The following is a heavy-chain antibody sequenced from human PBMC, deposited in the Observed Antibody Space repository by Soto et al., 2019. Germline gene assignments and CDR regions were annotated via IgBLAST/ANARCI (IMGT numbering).Heavy chain of an antibody. D-gene: IGHD6-19*01. V-gene: IGHV4-30-2*01. CDR2: IYHSGST. CDR3: ARHVNLPLAGTWFDF. CDR1: GGSISIGGYS. Sequence: PSETLSLTCAVSGGSISIGGYSWCWIRHPPGKGLEWIGYIYHSGSTYYNPSLKSRVTISVDRSKNQFSLKLSSVTAADTAVYYCARHVNLPLAGTWFDFCDRGALVTVSS. J-gene: IGHJ4*02.